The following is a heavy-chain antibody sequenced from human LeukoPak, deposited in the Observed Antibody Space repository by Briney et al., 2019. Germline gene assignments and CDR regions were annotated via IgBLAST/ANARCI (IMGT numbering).Heavy chain of an antibody. CDR2: INPNSGGT. J-gene: IGHJ4*02. Sequence: ASVTVSFKASGYTFTGYYMHWVRQAPGQGLEWMGWINPNSGGTNYAQKFQGRVTMTRDTSISTAYMELSRLRSDDTAVYYCARASGYYSPNPPGMWGQGALVTVSS. CDR3: ARASGYYSPNPPGM. V-gene: IGHV1-2*02. D-gene: IGHD3-22*01. CDR1: GYTFTGYY.